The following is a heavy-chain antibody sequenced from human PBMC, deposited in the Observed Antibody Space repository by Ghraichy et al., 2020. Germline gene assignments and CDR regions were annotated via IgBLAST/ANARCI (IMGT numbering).Heavy chain of an antibody. V-gene: IGHV3-21*01. CDR1: GFTFSSYS. CDR3: ASLLRFLESYYYGMDV. J-gene: IGHJ6*02. CDR2: ISSSSSYI. D-gene: IGHD3-3*01. Sequence: GSLRLSCAASGFTFSSYSMNWVRQAPGKGLEWVSSISSSSSYIYYADSVKGGFTISRDNAKNSLYLQMNSLRAEDTAVYYCASLLRFLESYYYGMDVWGQGTTVTVSS.